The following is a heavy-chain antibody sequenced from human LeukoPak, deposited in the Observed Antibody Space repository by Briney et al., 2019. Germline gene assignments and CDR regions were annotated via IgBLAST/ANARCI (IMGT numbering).Heavy chain of an antibody. CDR2: IWYDGSNK. Sequence: GRSLRLSCAASGFTSSSYGIHWVRQAPGKGLEWVAVIWYDGSNKYYADSVKGRFTISRDNSKNTLYLQMNSLRVEDTAVYYCAREGSPYSGSFYDYWGQGTLVTASS. CDR3: AREGSPYSGSFYDY. V-gene: IGHV3-33*01. D-gene: IGHD1-26*01. J-gene: IGHJ4*02. CDR1: GFTSSSYG.